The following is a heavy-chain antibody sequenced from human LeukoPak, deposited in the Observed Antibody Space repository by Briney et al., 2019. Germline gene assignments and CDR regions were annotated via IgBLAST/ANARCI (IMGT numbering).Heavy chain of an antibody. Sequence: GASVTVSFKASGYTFTIYGISWVRQAPGQGLEWMGWISAYNGNTNYAQKLQGRVTMTTDTSTGTAYMELRSLRSDDTAVYYCARRNHQWAFDIWGQGTMVTVSS. CDR3: ARRNHQWAFDI. CDR1: GYTFTIYG. V-gene: IGHV1-18*01. D-gene: IGHD1-14*01. J-gene: IGHJ3*02. CDR2: ISAYNGNT.